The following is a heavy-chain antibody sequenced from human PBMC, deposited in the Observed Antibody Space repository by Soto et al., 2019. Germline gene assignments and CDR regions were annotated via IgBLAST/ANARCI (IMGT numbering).Heavy chain of an antibody. CDR1: GGSISSNMYY. CDR3: ASHDVGYCGCTSCYGLDY. CDR2: IYYSGNT. J-gene: IGHJ4*02. D-gene: IGHD2-2*01. V-gene: IGHV4-39*01. Sequence: QLHLQESGPGLVKPSETLSLTCTVSGGSISSNMYYWGWIRQPPGKGLEWIASIYYSGNTYYNPSLKSRVSISFDTSRDRFTLRLSSVTAADTAVYYCASHDVGYCGCTSCYGLDYWGQGTLVTVSS.